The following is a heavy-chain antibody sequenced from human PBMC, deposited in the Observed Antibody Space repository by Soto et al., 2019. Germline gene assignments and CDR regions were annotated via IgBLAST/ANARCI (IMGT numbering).Heavy chain of an antibody. CDR1: GYTFTSYA. D-gene: IGHD6-19*01. CDR3: ARDYSPLSIAVAGPLDS. CDR2: INAGNGNT. Sequence: ASVKVSYKASGYTFTSYAMHWVRQAPGQRLEWMGWINAGNGNTKYSQKFQGRVTITRDTSASTAYMELSSLRSEDTAVYYCARDYSPLSIAVAGPLDSWGEGTLVPV. V-gene: IGHV1-3*01. J-gene: IGHJ4*02.